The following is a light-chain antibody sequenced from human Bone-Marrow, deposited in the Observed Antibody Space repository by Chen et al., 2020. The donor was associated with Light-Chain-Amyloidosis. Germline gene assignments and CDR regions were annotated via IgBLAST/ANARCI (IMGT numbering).Light chain of an antibody. CDR2: DDS. Sequence: SYVLTQPSSVSVAPGQTATIACGGNNIGSTSVHWYQHTPGQAPLLVVYDDSDRPSGIPGRLSGSNSGNTATLTISRVEAGDEADYYCQVWDRSSDRPVFGGGTKLTVL. CDR3: QVWDRSSDRPV. CDR1: NIGSTS. J-gene: IGLJ3*02. V-gene: IGLV3-21*02.